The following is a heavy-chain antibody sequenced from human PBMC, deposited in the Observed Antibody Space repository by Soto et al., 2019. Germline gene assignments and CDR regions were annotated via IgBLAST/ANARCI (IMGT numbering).Heavy chain of an antibody. Sequence: QVQLVQSGAEVKKPGSSVKVSCKASGGTFSSYTISWVRQAPGQGLEWMGRIIPILGIANYAQKFQGRVTITADKSTSTAYMELSSLRSEDTAVYYCARDLSVLRFLEWPGYYYYMDVWGKGTTVTVSS. D-gene: IGHD3-3*01. CDR2: IIPILGIA. J-gene: IGHJ6*03. CDR1: GGTFSSYT. V-gene: IGHV1-69*08. CDR3: ARDLSVLRFLEWPGYYYYMDV.